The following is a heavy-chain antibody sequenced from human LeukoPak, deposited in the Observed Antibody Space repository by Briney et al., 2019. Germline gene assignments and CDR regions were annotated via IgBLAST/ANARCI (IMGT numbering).Heavy chain of an antibody. J-gene: IGHJ4*02. V-gene: IGHV3-15*04. CDR2: IVVGGTT. D-gene: IGHD1-14*01. Sequence: GGSLRLSCEASGFTFSNAWMSWVRQAPGKGLEWVARIVVGGTTDYAARVKGRFTISRDDSMNMLYLQMDSLKTGDTAMYYCATDVPSPLAQIDYWGQGTPVTVSS. CDR1: GFTFSNAW. CDR3: ATDVPSPLAQIDY.